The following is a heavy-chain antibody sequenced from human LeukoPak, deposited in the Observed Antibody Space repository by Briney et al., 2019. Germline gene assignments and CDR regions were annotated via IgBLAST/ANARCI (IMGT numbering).Heavy chain of an antibody. V-gene: IGHV4-34*01. D-gene: IGHD2-15*01. J-gene: IGHJ6*03. Sequence: SETLSLTCAVYGGSLSGYYWSWIRQSPGKGLEWIGEINHSGSTNYNPSLKSRVTISVDTSKNQFSLKLSSVTAADTAVYYCARSGYCSGGSCFFAYYYYYYMDVWGKGTTVTVSS. CDR3: ARSGYCSGGSCFFAYYYYYYMDV. CDR1: GGSLSGYY. CDR2: INHSGST.